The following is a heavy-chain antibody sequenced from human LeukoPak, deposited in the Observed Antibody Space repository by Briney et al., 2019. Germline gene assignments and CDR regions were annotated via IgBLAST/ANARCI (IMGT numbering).Heavy chain of an antibody. CDR1: GLTFSSYA. Sequence: PGGSLRLSCAASGLTFSSYAMSWVRQAPGKGLEWVSAISGSGGSTYYADSVKGRFTISRDNSRNTLYLQMNSLRAEDTAVYYCANEYDYGDYFDYWGQGTLVTVSS. V-gene: IGHV3-23*01. CDR3: ANEYDYGDYFDY. J-gene: IGHJ4*02. D-gene: IGHD4-17*01. CDR2: ISGSGGST.